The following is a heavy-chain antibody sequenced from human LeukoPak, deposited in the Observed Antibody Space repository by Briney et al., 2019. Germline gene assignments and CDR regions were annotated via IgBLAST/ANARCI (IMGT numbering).Heavy chain of an antibody. CDR2: ITNSGDFV. Sequence: GGSLRLSRAASGFRFSSHYMSWIRQAPGKGLEWISYITNSGDFVNYADSVKGRFTISRDNAKNSLYLQMNSLRAEDTAVYYCAREARATPDFWGQGTVVTVSS. V-gene: IGHV3-11*01. D-gene: IGHD1-26*01. CDR1: GFRFSSHY. CDR3: AREARATPDF. J-gene: IGHJ4*02.